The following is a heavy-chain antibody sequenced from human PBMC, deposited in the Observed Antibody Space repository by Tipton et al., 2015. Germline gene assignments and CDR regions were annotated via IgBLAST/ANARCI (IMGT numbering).Heavy chain of an antibody. J-gene: IGHJ4*02. CDR3: ARARGRHGGLFDS. V-gene: IGHV4-59*01. CDR1: SDSINKYY. CDR2: IQYSGGT. Sequence: TLSLTCSVSSDSINKYYWSWIRQPPGKELQWIGYIQYSGGTNYNPSLESLVSMSVDTSKTQFSLEMRSVTATDTAVYYCARARGRHGGLFDSWGQGTLVTVSS. D-gene: IGHD4-23*01.